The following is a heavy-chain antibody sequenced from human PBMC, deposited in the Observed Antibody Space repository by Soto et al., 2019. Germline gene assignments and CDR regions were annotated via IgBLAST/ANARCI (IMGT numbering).Heavy chain of an antibody. J-gene: IGHJ4*02. D-gene: IGHD3-3*01. V-gene: IGHV3-30*18. CDR2: ISYDGSNK. Sequence: GGSLRLSCAASGFTFSSYGMHWVRQAPGKGLEWVAVISYDGSNKYYADSVKGRFTISRDNSKNTLYLQMNSLRAEDTAVYYCAKDMGRYDFWSGYDYQGPRPFLSVST. CDR1: GFTFSSYG. CDR3: AKDMGRYDFWSGYDY.